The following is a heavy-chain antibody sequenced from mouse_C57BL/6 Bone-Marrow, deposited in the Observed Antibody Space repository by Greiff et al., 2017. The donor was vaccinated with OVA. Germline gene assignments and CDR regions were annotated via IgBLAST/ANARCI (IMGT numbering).Heavy chain of an antibody. CDR3: ARRMGRVYYFDY. CDR1: GYTFTSYW. J-gene: IGHJ2*01. V-gene: IGHV1-64*01. D-gene: IGHD4-1*01. Sequence: QVQLQQPGAELVKPGASVKLSCKASGYTFTSYWMHWVKQRPGQGLEWIGMIHPNSGSTNYNEKFKSTATLTVDKSSSTAYMQLSSLTSEDSEFDVCARRMGRVYYFDYWGQGTTLTVSS. CDR2: IHPNSGST.